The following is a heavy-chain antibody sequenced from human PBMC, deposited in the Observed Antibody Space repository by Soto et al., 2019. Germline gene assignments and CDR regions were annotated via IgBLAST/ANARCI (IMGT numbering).Heavy chain of an antibody. CDR3: ARAQQWLVRGYYYYGMDV. Sequence: PGESLKISCKGSGYSFTSYWIGWVRQMPGKGLEWMGIIYPGDSDTRYSPSFQGQVTISADKSISTAYLQWSSLKASDTAMCYCARAQQWLVRGYYYYGMDVWGQGTTVTVSS. J-gene: IGHJ6*02. V-gene: IGHV5-51*01. CDR2: IYPGDSDT. D-gene: IGHD6-19*01. CDR1: GYSFTSYW.